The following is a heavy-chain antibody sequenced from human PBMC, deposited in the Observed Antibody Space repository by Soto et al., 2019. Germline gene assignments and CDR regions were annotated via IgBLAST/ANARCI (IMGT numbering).Heavy chain of an antibody. J-gene: IGHJ6*02. CDR3: AKDGGTIFGVGYYYYYGMDV. CDR2: IGGSGGST. V-gene: IGHV3-23*01. CDR1: GFTFTRNA. D-gene: IGHD3-3*01. Sequence: GGSLRLSCAGSGFTFTRNALSWVRQAPGKGLYWVSSIGGSGGSTYYADSVRGRFTISRDNSKNTLYLQMNNLRAEDTALYYCAKDGGTIFGVGYYYYYGMDVWGQGTTVTVSS.